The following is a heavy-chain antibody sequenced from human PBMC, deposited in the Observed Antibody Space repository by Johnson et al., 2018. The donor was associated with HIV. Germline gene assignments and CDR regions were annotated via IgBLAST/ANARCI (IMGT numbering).Heavy chain of an antibody. J-gene: IGHJ3*01. D-gene: IGHD5-18*01. CDR2: IWYDGSNK. CDR1: GFTFGSYG. CDR3: AKGEAQEGWIQIRLYAFDF. V-gene: IGHV3-30*18. Sequence: QVQLVESGGGVVQPGRSLRLSCAASGFTFGSYGIHWVRQAPGKGLEWVAVIWYDGSNKYYADSVKGRFTISRDSSKNTLYLQINSLRPEDSAVYYCAKGEAQEGWIQIRLYAFDFWGQGTLVTVSS.